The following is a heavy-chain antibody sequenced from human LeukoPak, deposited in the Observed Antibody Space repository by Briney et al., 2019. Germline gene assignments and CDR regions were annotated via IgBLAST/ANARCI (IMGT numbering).Heavy chain of an antibody. CDR3: ARDLEDSSPFGAFDM. V-gene: IGHV3-30-3*01. CDR2: ISYDGSNK. Sequence: GGSLRLSCAASGFTFSSYEMNWVRQAPGKGLEWVAVISYDGSNKYYADSVKDRLTISRDNSKNTLYLQMNSLRAEDTAVYYCARDLEDSSPFGAFDMWGQGTMVTVSS. D-gene: IGHD3-22*01. CDR1: GFTFSSYE. J-gene: IGHJ3*02.